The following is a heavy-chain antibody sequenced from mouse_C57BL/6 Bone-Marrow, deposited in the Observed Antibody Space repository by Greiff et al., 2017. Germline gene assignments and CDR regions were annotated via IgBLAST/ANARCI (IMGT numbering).Heavy chain of an antibody. Sequence: QVQLQQPGAELVKPGASVKLSCKASGYTFTSYWITWVKQRPGQGLEWIGAIYPGNGSTNYNEKFKSKATLTVDTSSSTAYMQLSSLTSEDSAVYDCARWSGNYVGDYWGQGTTPTVS. CDR3: ARWSGNYVGDY. CDR1: GYTFTSYW. J-gene: IGHJ2*01. D-gene: IGHD2-1*01. CDR2: IYPGNGST. V-gene: IGHV1-55*01.